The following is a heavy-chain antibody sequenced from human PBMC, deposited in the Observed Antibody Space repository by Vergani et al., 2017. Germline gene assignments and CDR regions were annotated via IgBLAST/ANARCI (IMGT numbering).Heavy chain of an antibody. J-gene: IGHJ5*02. CDR3: ARDVPRDARFLEWSVSDP. CDR1: GFTFSSYS. CDR2: ISSSSSYI. V-gene: IGHV3-21*01. D-gene: IGHD3-3*01. Sequence: EVQLVESGGGLVKPGGSLRLSCAASGFTFSSYSMNWVRQAPGKGLEWVSSISSSSSYIYYADSVKGRFTISRDNAKNSLYLQMNSLRAEDTAVYYCARDVPRDARFLEWSVSDPWGQGTLVTVSS.